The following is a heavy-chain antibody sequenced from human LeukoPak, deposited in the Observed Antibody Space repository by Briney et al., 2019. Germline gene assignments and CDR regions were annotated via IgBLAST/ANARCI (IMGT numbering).Heavy chain of an antibody. CDR2: IYSGGST. CDR3: ARSARNYVWGSYRRADY. J-gene: IGHJ4*02. V-gene: IGHV3-53*01. CDR1: GFTVSSNY. Sequence: GGSLRLSCAASGFTVSSNYMSWVHQAPGKGLEWVSVIYSGGSTYYADSVKGRFTISRDNSKNTLYLQMNSLRAEDTAVYYCARSARNYVWGSYRRADYWGQGTLVTVSS. D-gene: IGHD3-16*02.